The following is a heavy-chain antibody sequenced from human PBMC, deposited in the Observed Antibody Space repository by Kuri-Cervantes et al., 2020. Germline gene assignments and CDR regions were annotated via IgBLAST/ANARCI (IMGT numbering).Heavy chain of an antibody. CDR1: GFTFSDYY. D-gene: IGHD5-18*01. J-gene: IGHJ4*02. CDR3: ARDRVGGYSYGPAPY. V-gene: IGHV3-11*04. CDR2: ISSSGSTI. Sequence: GGSLRLSCAASGFTFSDYYMSWIRQAPGKGLEWVSYISSSGSTIYYADSVKGRFTISRDNAKNSLYLQMNSLRVEDTAVYYCARDRVGGYSYGPAPYWGQGTLVTVSS.